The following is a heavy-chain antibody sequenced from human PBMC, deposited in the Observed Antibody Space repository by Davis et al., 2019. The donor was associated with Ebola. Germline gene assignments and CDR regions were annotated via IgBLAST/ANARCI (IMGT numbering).Heavy chain of an antibody. CDR1: GYTFTSYG. CDR3: ARDLTGTYDFDY. V-gene: IGHV1-18*01. Sequence: ASVKVSCKASGYTFTSYGITWVRQAPGQGLEWMGWIGTYNGYTNYAQKLQGRVTMTTDTSTSTAYMELRSLRSDDTAVYYCARDLTGTYDFDYWGQGTLVTVSS. D-gene: IGHD3-9*01. CDR2: IGTYNGYT. J-gene: IGHJ4*02.